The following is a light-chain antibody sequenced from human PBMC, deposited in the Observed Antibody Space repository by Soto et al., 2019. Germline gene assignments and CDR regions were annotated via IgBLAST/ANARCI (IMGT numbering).Light chain of an antibody. J-gene: IGKJ5*01. Sequence: DSQMTHTPSSLSASVGDRVTITCRASQSITNYLNWYQQKPGKAPKLLIYAASTLQSGVPSRFSGSGSGTDFTLTISSLRPEDFATYYCPQLNSYPITFGQGTRLEIK. CDR3: PQLNSYPIT. CDR2: AAS. V-gene: IGKV1-17*01. CDR1: QSITNY.